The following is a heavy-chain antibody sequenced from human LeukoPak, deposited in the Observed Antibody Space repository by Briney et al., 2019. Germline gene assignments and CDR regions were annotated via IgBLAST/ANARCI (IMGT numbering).Heavy chain of an antibody. CDR3: ARGDPAMANNAFDH. J-gene: IGHJ4*02. V-gene: IGHV4-61*02. Sequence: SQTLSLTCTVSGGSISSGSYYWTWIRQPAGKGLEWIGRIHTSGSSNYNPSLKSRVTLSVDTSKNHFSLMLSSVPAADTAVYYCARGDPAMANNAFDHWGQGTQVTVSS. CDR1: GGSISSGSYY. CDR2: IHTSGSS. D-gene: IGHD5-18*01.